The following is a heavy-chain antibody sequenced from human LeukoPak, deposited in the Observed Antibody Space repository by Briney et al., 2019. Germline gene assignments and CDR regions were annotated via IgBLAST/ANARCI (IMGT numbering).Heavy chain of an antibody. J-gene: IGHJ4*02. CDR2: IYPADSDT. Sequence: GESLKISCKASGYTFSVYWIGWVRQMPGKGLEWMGTIYPADSDTRYSPSFQGQVTISVDKSISTAYLQWSSLTASDTASYYCATISGGNSGGYWGQGTLVTVSS. CDR3: ATISGGNSGGY. D-gene: IGHD4-23*01. CDR1: GYTFSVYW. V-gene: IGHV5-51*01.